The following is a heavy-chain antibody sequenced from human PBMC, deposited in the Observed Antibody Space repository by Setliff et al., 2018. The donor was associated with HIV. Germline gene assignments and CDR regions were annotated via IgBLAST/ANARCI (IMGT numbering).Heavy chain of an antibody. CDR2: IQTSEGT. CDR1: GGSISTDY. CDR3: ARGDPYSSDWFLDY. V-gene: IGHV4-4*07. D-gene: IGHD6-19*01. Sequence: SETLSLTCTVSGGSISTDYWTWVRQSAGKGLEWIGRIQTSEGTKYNPSLNSRVTVSIDTPKNQFSLDLTSVTAADTAVYYCARGDPYSSDWFLDYWGQGTLVTVSS. J-gene: IGHJ4*02.